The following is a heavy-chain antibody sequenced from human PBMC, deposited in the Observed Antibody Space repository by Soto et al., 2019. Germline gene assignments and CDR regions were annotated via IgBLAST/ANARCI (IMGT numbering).Heavy chain of an antibody. J-gene: IGHJ6*03. CDR2: IIPILGIA. V-gene: IGHV1-69*02. CDR1: GGTFSSYT. Sequence: SVKVSCKASGGTFSSYTISWVRQAPGQGLEWMGRIIPILGIANYAQKFQGRVTITADKSTSTAYMELSSLRSEDTAVYYCARVRQLVGYFYYYMDVWGKGTTVTVSS. CDR3: ARVRQLVGYFYYYMDV. D-gene: IGHD6-6*01.